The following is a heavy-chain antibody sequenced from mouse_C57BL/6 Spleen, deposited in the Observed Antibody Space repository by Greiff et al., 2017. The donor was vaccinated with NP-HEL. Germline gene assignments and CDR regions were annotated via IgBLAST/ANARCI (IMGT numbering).Heavy chain of an antibody. V-gene: IGHV1-26*01. CDR2: INPNNGGT. CDR3: ARSGYDYDGFAY. CDR1: GYTFTDYY. J-gene: IGHJ3*01. Sequence: EVQLQQSGPELVKPGASVKISCKASGYTFTDYYMNWVKQSHGKSLEWIGDINPNNGGTSYNQKFKGKATLTVDKSSSTAYMELRSLTSEDSAVYYWARSGYDYDGFAYWGQGTLVTVSA. D-gene: IGHD2-4*01.